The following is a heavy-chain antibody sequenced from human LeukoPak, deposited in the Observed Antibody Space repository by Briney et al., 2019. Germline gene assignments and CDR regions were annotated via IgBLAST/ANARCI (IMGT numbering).Heavy chain of an antibody. Sequence: GGSLRPSCAASGFTFSSYAMHWVRQAPGKGLEWVAVISYDGSNKYYADSVKGRFTISRDNSKNTLYLQMNSLRAEDTAVYYCARCTRAYYYDGSVGYWGQGTLVTVSS. CDR3: ARCTRAYYYDGSVGY. J-gene: IGHJ4*02. CDR1: GFTFSSYA. D-gene: IGHD3-22*01. V-gene: IGHV3-30-3*01. CDR2: ISYDGSNK.